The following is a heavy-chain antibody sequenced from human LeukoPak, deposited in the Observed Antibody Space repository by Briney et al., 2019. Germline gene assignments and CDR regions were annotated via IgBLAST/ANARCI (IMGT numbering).Heavy chain of an antibody. Sequence: SETLSLTCAVSGYSISSGYYWGWIRQPPGKGLEWIGSIYHSGSTYYNPSLKSRVTISEDTSKNQFSLKLSSVTAADTAVYYCARHHLTVPFDYWGQGTLVTVSS. CDR2: IYHSGST. J-gene: IGHJ4*02. CDR3: ARHHLTVPFDY. D-gene: IGHD3-9*01. V-gene: IGHV4-38-2*01. CDR1: GYSISSGYY.